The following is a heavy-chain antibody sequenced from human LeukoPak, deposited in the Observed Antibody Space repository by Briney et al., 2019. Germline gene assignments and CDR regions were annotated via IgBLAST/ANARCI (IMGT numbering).Heavy chain of an antibody. Sequence: ASVKVSCKASGYTFTCYYMHWVRQAPGQGLEWMGWINPNSGGTNYAQTFQGRLTMTRDTSISTHYMDLSRLRSDDTAVYYCARALGYSSGPGNWIDPWGQGTLVTVSS. CDR1: GYTFTCYY. V-gene: IGHV1-2*02. CDR2: INPNSGGT. D-gene: IGHD6-19*01. CDR3: ARALGYSSGPGNWIDP. J-gene: IGHJ5*02.